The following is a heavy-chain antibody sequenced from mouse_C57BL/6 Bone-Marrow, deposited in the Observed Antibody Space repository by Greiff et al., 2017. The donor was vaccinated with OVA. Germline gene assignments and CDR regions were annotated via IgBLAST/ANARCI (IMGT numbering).Heavy chain of an antibody. Sequence: EVHLVESGGGLVQPGGSLKLSCAASGFTFSDYYMYWVRQTPEKRLEWVAYISNGGGSTYYPDTVKGRFTISRDNAKNTLYLQMSRLKSEDTAMYYCAGLRRFAYWGQGTLVTVSA. J-gene: IGHJ3*01. CDR3: AGLRRFAY. V-gene: IGHV5-12*01. D-gene: IGHD2-2*01. CDR1: GFTFSDYY. CDR2: ISNGGGST.